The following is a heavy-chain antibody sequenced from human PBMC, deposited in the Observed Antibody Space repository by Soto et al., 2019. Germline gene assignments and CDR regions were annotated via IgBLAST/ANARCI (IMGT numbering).Heavy chain of an antibody. D-gene: IGHD4-17*01. V-gene: IGHV4-39*01. Sequence: KTSETLSLTCTASGGSISSSSYYWGWIRQPPGKGLEWIGSIYYSGSTYYNPSLKSRVTISVDTSRNQFSLKLSSVTAADTAVYYCARHSGKMTTVTTLYYYYGMDVWGQGTTVTVSS. CDR3: ARHSGKMTTVTTLYYYYGMDV. CDR1: GGSISSSSYY. CDR2: IYYSGST. J-gene: IGHJ6*02.